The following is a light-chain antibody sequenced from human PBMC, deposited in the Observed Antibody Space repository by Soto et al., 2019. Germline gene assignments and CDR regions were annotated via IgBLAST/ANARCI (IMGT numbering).Light chain of an antibody. J-gene: IGLJ1*01. CDR1: NSDVGAYNF. Sequence: QSVLTQPPSASGSPGQSVTISCTGTNSDVGAYNFVSWYQQHPGKAPKLMIYEVTKRPSGVPDRFSGSKSANTASLTVSGLQAEDEADYYCSSYAGSNNYVFGTGTKVTV. CDR3: SSYAGSNNYV. V-gene: IGLV2-8*01. CDR2: EVT.